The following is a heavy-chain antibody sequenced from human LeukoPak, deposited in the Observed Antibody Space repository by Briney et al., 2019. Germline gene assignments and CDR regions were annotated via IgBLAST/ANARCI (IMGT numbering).Heavy chain of an antibody. CDR1: GGSISSGGYY. J-gene: IGHJ4*02. V-gene: IGHV4-61*08. CDR3: ARDQGYSSGFFDY. Sequence: PSETLSLTCTVSGGSISSGGYYWSWIRQHPGKGLEWIGYIYYSGSTNYNPSLKSRVTISVDTSKNQFSLKLSSVTAADTAVYYCARDQGYSSGFFDYWGQGTLVTVSS. CDR2: IYYSGST. D-gene: IGHD6-19*01.